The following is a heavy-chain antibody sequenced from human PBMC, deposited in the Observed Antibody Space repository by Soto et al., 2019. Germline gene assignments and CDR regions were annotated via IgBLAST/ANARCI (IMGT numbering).Heavy chain of an antibody. V-gene: IGHV4-4*02. Sequence: LYHTYIYSGGPICISNWGGWNRHHLGPGLEWIGEIYHSGSTNYNPSLKSRVTISVDKSKNQFSLKLSSVTAADTAVYYCARVAVAGTRVDYWGQGTLVTSPQ. CDR3: ARVAVAGTRVDY. J-gene: IGHJ4*02. CDR1: GGPICISNW. CDR2: IYHSGST. D-gene: IGHD6-19*01.